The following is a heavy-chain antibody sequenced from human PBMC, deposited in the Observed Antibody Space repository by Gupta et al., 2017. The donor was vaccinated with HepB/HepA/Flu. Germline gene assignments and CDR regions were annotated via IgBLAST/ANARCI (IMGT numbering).Heavy chain of an antibody. Sequence: QVQLQQSGPGLVKPSQTLSLTCAISGDSVSSNSAAWYWLRQSPSRGLEWLGRTYYRSKWYNDYAVTVKSRITINPDTSKNQFSLQLNSVTPEDTAVYYCATGGSSWTGAFDIWGQGTMVTVSS. CDR2: TYYRSKWYN. D-gene: IGHD6-13*01. CDR3: ATGGSSWTGAFDI. V-gene: IGHV6-1*01. J-gene: IGHJ3*02. CDR1: GDSVSSNSAA.